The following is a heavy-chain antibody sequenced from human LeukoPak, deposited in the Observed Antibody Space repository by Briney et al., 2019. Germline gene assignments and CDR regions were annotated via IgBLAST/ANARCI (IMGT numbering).Heavy chain of an antibody. D-gene: IGHD6-19*01. Sequence: ASVKVSCKTSGYTFIGHYIHWVRQAPGQGLEWMGWISAYNGNTNYAQKLQGRVTMTTDTSTSTAYMELRSLRSDDTAVYYCARDSIAVAGTDYWGQGTLVTVSS. V-gene: IGHV1-18*04. CDR2: ISAYNGNT. CDR1: GYTFIGHY. CDR3: ARDSIAVAGTDY. J-gene: IGHJ4*02.